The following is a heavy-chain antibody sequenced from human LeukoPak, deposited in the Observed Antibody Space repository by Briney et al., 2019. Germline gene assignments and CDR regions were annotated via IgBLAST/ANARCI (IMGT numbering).Heavy chain of an antibody. Sequence: GGSLRLSCAASGFTFRTYAMSWVRQAPGKGLEGVSGLSGSGASTYYADSVKGRFTISRDNSKNTLYLQLLTRTPADTAVCHCANGAKVGPTAMDYWGQGTLVTVSS. J-gene: IGHJ4*02. D-gene: IGHD2-2*01. CDR1: GFTFRTYA. V-gene: IGHV3-23*01. CDR2: LSGSGAST. CDR3: ANGAKVGPTAMDY.